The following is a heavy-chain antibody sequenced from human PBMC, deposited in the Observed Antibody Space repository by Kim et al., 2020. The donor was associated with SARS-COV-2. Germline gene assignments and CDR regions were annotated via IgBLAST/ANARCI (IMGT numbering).Heavy chain of an antibody. CDR3: VTYPLYCSSTSCHTYYFDY. Sequence: SETLSLTCTVSGGSISSGGYYWSWIRQHPGKGLEWIGYIYYSGSTYYNPSLKSRVTISVDTSKNQFSLKLSSVTAADTAVYYCVTYPLYCSSTSCHTYYFDYWGQGTLVTVSS. V-gene: IGHV4-31*03. D-gene: IGHD2-2*02. CDR1: GGSISSGGYY. J-gene: IGHJ4*02. CDR2: IYYSGST.